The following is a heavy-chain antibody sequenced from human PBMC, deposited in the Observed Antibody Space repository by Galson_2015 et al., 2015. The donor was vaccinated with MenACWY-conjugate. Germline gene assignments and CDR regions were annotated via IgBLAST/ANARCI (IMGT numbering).Heavy chain of an antibody. CDR3: ARDPERGDGYVLDY. CDR2: INRDDSTI. D-gene: IGHD5-24*01. Sequence: SLRLSCAASGFTFSSHWMYWVRQAPGKGLVWVAHINRDDSTINYAESVKGRFTISRGNAKNMLYLQMNSLRVEDTAVYYCARDPERGDGYVLDYWGQGTLVTVSS. CDR1: GFTFSSHW. J-gene: IGHJ4*02. V-gene: IGHV3-74*01.